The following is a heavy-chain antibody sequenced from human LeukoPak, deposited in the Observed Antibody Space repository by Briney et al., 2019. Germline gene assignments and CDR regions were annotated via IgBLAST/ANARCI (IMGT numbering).Heavy chain of an antibody. CDR2: ISIYSGNT. D-gene: IGHD7-27*01. CDR3: ARDPGGTWGFDY. CDR1: GYTFTSHG. Sequence: VKVSFKASGYTFTSHGLSWARQAPGQGLEWMGWISIYSGNTNYAQKFQDRISMTTDTSTSTAYMELRSLKSDDTAVYYCARDPGGTWGFDYWGQGALVTVSS. J-gene: IGHJ4*02. V-gene: IGHV1-18*01.